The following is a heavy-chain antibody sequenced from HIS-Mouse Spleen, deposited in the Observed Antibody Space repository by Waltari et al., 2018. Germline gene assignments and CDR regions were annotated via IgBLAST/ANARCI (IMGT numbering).Heavy chain of an antibody. CDR3: ARGYCTNGVCYHDAFDI. J-gene: IGHJ3*02. D-gene: IGHD2-8*01. V-gene: IGHV4-39*07. CDR1: GGSISSSSYY. Sequence: QLQLQESGPGLVKPSETLSLTCTVSGGSISSSSYYWGWIRQPPGKGLEWIGSIYYSGSTYYNPSLKSRVTISVDTSKNQFSLKLSSVTAADTAVYYCARGYCTNGVCYHDAFDIWGQGTMVTVSS. CDR2: IYYSGST.